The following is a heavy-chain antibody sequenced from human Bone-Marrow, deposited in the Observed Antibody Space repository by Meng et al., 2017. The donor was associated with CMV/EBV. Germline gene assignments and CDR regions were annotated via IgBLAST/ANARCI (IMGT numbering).Heavy chain of an antibody. CDR3: AKDRGSGRPYYFDY. Sequence: ASGFTCNNCAMNWGRQAPGKGLEWVSVISGGGSSTYYVDSVKGRCTISRDNSKNTLYLQMNSLRAEDTAVYYCAKDRGSGRPYYFDYWGQGTLVTVSS. D-gene: IGHD6-19*01. CDR2: ISGGGSST. V-gene: IGHV3-23*01. J-gene: IGHJ4*02. CDR1: GFTCNNCA.